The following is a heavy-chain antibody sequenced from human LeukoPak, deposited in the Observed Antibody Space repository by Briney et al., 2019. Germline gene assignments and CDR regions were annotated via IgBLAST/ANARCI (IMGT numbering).Heavy chain of an antibody. CDR3: ARVSNYFDFWSGYYRVKDWFDP. J-gene: IGHJ5*02. CDR2: ISAYNGNT. Sequence: ASVKVSCKASGYTFTSYGISWARQAPGQGLEWMGWISAYNGNTNYAQRLQGRVTMTTDTSTSTAYMELRSLRSDDTAVYYCARVSNYFDFWSGYYRVKDWFDPWGQGTLVTVSS. V-gene: IGHV1-18*01. CDR1: GYTFTSYG. D-gene: IGHD3-3*01.